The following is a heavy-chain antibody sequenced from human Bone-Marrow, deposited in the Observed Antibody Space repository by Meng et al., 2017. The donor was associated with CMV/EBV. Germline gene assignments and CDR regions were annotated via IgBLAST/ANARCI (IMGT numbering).Heavy chain of an antibody. J-gene: IGHJ6*02. Sequence: SETLSLTCAVYGGSFSGYYWSWIRQPPGKGLEWIGEINHSGSTNYNPSLKSRVTISVDTSKNQFSLKLSSVTAADTAVYYCARGRRRFLEWLANYGMDVWGQGNTVTVSS. CDR1: GGSFSGYY. CDR3: ARGRRRFLEWLANYGMDV. V-gene: IGHV4-34*01. D-gene: IGHD3-3*01. CDR2: INHSGST.